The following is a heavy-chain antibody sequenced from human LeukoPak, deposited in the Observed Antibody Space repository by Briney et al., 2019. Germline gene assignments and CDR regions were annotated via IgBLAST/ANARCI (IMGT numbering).Heavy chain of an antibody. Sequence: PGGSLRLSCAASGFTFSIYSMNWVRQAPGKGLEWVSYISISSTTIYYADSVKGRFTISRDNAKNLLYLQMNSLRAEDTAVYYCARISNGIPDYWGQGTLVTVSS. CDR3: ARISNGIPDY. D-gene: IGHD1-1*01. J-gene: IGHJ4*02. V-gene: IGHV3-48*01. CDR2: ISISSTTI. CDR1: GFTFSIYS.